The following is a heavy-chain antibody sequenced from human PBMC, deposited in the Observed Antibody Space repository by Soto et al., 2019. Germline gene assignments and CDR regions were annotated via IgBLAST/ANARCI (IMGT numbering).Heavy chain of an antibody. D-gene: IGHD6-13*01. CDR3: ARGLYSSSWYGIDYYYYGMDV. CDR2: ITSSGSAI. V-gene: IGHV3-48*01. CDR1: GFTFSSYS. J-gene: IGHJ6*02. Sequence: GGSLRLSCEASGFTFSSYSMNWVRQAPGKGLQWVSFITSSGSAIYYADSVMGRFTISRDNAKNSLHLQMNSLRAEDTAVYYCARGLYSSSWYGIDYYYYGMDVWGQGTTVTVCS.